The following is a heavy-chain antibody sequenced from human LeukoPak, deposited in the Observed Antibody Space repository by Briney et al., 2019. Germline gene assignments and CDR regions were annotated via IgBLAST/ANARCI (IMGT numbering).Heavy chain of an antibody. V-gene: IGHV3-33*01. Sequence: GGSLRLSCAASGFTFSSYGMHWVRQAPGKGLEWVAVIWYDGSNKYYADSVKGRFTISRDNSKNTLYLQMNSLRAKDTAVYYCARESPYCSSTSCYKGFDPWGQGTLVTVSS. CDR1: GFTFSSYG. D-gene: IGHD2-2*02. CDR3: ARESPYCSSTSCYKGFDP. CDR2: IWYDGSNK. J-gene: IGHJ5*02.